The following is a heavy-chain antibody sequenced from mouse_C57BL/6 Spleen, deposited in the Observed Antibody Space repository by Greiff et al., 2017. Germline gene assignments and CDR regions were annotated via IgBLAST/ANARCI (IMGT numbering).Heavy chain of an antibody. V-gene: IGHV5-17*03. CDR2: ISSGSSTI. J-gene: IGHJ2*01. CDR1: GFTFSDYG. Sequence: EVQGVESGGGLVKPGGSLKLSCAASGFTFSDYGMHWVRQAPEKGLELVAYISSGSSTIYYADTVKGRFTISRDNAKNTLYLQMSSLKSEDTAMYYCTRWTSQATSYFAYWGQGTPLTVSS. CDR3: TRWTSQATSYFAY. D-gene: IGHD3-2*02.